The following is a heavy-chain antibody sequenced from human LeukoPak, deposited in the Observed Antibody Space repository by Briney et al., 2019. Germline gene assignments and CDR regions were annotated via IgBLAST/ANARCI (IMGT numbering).Heavy chain of an antibody. J-gene: IGHJ4*02. D-gene: IGHD3-22*01. V-gene: IGHV3-30-3*01. CDR1: GFTFSTYA. CDR2: ISYDGSNK. CDR3: ARSASGYSLYYFDY. Sequence: GGSLRLSCAASGFTFSTYAIHWVRQAPGKGLEWVAVISYDGSNKYYADSVKGRFTISRDNSKNTLYLQMNSLRAEDTAVYYCARSASGYSLYYFDYWGQGTLVTVSS.